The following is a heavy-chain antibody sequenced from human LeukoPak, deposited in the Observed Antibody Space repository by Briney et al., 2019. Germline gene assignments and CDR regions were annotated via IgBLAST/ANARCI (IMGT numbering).Heavy chain of an antibody. D-gene: IGHD3-16*01. CDR1: GFTFLSYS. CDR3: ARLRTAFDI. V-gene: IGHV3-30-3*01. CDR2: ISSDGINK. J-gene: IGHJ3*02. Sequence: GGSLRLSCAASGFTFLSYSMYWVRQAPGKGLEWVASISSDGINKYYADSVKGRFTISRDNSKNTLYLQMNSLRAEDTAVYYCARLRTAFDIWGQGTMVTVSS.